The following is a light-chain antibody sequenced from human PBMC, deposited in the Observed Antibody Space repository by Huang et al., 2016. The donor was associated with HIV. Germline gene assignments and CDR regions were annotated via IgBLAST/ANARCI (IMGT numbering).Light chain of an antibody. J-gene: IGKJ2*01. CDR3: QAYNSVPYT. Sequence: DIQMTQSPSSLSASVGDRVTITCRASQNISNYLAWFQQKPGEVPKLLIYTSSTLQSGFPSRFSGSGSGTDFTLAISSLRPEDVATYYCQAYNSVPYTFGQGTNLEI. V-gene: IGKV1-27*01. CDR2: TSS. CDR1: QNISNY.